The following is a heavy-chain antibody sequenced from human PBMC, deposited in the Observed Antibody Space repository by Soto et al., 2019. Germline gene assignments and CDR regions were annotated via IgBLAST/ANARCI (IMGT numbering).Heavy chain of an antibody. D-gene: IGHD2-21*02. CDR3: ARGGHVVVVTAALDY. J-gene: IGHJ4*02. CDR1: GDTFTDYY. Sequence: ASVKVSCKASGDTFTDYYIHWVRQAPGQGLEWMGTVNPSGGHTTYAQHFLGRVTVTRDTSTSTLYMELTSLTSDDTAVYYCARGGHVVVVTAALDYWGQGTLVTVSS. V-gene: IGHV1-46*01. CDR2: VNPSGGHT.